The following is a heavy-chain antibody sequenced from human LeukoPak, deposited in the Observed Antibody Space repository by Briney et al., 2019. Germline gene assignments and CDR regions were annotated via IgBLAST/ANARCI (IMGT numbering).Heavy chain of an antibody. CDR3: ARAKLVAAYLVSPFPIDY. J-gene: IGHJ4*02. CDR2: INAGNGNT. Sequence: ASVKVSCKASGYTFTSYAMHWVRQAPGQRLEWMGWINAGNGNTKYSQKFQGRVTITRDTSASTAYMELSSLRSEDTAVYYCARAKLVAAYLVSPFPIDYWGQGTLVTVSS. CDR1: GYTFTSYA. V-gene: IGHV1-3*01. D-gene: IGHD2-15*01.